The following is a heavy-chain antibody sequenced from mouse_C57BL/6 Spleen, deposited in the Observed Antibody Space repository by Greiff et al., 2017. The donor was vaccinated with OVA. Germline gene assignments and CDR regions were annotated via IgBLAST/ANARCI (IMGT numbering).Heavy chain of an antibody. CDR1: GFTFSDYG. Sequence: EVKLVESGGGLVKPGGSLKLSCAASGFTFSDYGMHWVRQAPEKGLEWVAYISSGSSTIYYSDTVKGRFTISSANAKNTLFLQMTRLRSEDTAMYYCARPGGGSSFDYWGQGTTLTVSS. D-gene: IGHD1-1*01. CDR3: ARPGGGSSFDY. J-gene: IGHJ2*01. CDR2: ISSGSSTI. V-gene: IGHV5-17*01.